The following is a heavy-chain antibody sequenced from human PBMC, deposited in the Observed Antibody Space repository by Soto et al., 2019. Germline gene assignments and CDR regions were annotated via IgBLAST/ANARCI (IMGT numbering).Heavy chain of an antibody. CDR1: GGTFSSYA. V-gene: IGHV1-69*06. CDR2: IIPIFGTA. Sequence: SVKVSCKASGGTFSSYAISWVRQAPGQGLEWMGGIIPIFGTANYAQKFQGRVTITADKSTSTAYMELSSLRSEDTAVYYCARGGVQYSSSSFDYWGQGPLVTVSS. D-gene: IGHD6-6*01. J-gene: IGHJ4*02. CDR3: ARGGVQYSSSSFDY.